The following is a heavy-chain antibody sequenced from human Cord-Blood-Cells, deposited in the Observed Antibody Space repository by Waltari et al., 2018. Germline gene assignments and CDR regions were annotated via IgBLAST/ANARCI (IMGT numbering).Heavy chain of an antibody. D-gene: IGHD3-9*01. V-gene: IGHV1-46*01. Sequence: QLQLVQSGAEVKKPGASVKVSCKASGYTFTSYYMHWVRQAPGQGLEWMGKINPSGGSTSYAKKFQGRVTMTRDTSTSTVYMELSSLRSEDTAVYYCARALTGDILTGYYDAFDIWGQGTMVTVSS. CDR1: GYTFTSYY. J-gene: IGHJ3*02. CDR3: ARALTGDILTGYYDAFDI. CDR2: INPSGGST.